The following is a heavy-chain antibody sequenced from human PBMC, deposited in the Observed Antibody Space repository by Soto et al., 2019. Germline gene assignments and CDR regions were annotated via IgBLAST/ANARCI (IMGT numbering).Heavy chain of an antibody. D-gene: IGHD3-3*01. CDR3: ARASLTIFGAPYGMDV. CDR1: GYPFTRYG. CDR2: ISGYNGDT. V-gene: IGHV1-18*04. Sequence: ASVKVSCKASGYPFTRYGIRWVRRAPGQGLEWMGWISGYNGDTEYSKNFQGRLTMTIDTSTTTASMELRSLRSDDTAVYYCARASLTIFGAPYGMDVWGQGTSVTVSS. J-gene: IGHJ6*02.